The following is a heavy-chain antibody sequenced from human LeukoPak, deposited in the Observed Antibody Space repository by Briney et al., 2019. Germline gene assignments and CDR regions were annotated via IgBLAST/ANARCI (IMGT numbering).Heavy chain of an antibody. J-gene: IGHJ4*02. D-gene: IGHD6-19*01. CDR3: ARGAYSSGWNWSY. V-gene: IGHV3-21*01. CDR2: ISSSSSYI. Sequence: GGSLRLSCAVSGFTLSTYSMNWVRQAPGKGLEWVSSISSSSSYIYYADSVKGRFTISKDNAKNSLYLQMNSLRAEDTAVYYCARGAYSSGWNWSYWGQGTLVTVSS. CDR1: GFTLSTYS.